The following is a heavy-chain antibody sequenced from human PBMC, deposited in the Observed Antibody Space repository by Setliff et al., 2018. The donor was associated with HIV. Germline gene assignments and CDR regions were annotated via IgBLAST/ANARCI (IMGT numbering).Heavy chain of an antibody. J-gene: IGHJ4*02. D-gene: IGHD5-12*01. V-gene: IGHV4-61*01. CDR2: IYYSGST. Sequence: SETLSLTCTVSGGSVSSGSYYWSWIRQPPGKGLEWIGYIYYSGSTKRNPSLKSRVTISVDTSKNRFSLRLTSVTAADTAVYYSARTKADGYNGVFDSWGQGTLVTVSS. CDR1: GGSVSSGSYY. CDR3: ARTKADGYNGVFDS.